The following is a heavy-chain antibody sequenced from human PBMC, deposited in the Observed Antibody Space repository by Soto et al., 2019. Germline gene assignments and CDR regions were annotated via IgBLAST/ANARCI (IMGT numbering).Heavy chain of an antibody. CDR2: ISYDGSNK. J-gene: IGHJ6*02. Sequence: QVQLVESGGDVVQPGRSLRLSCAASGFTFSSYAMHWVRQAPGKGLEWVAVISYDGSNKYYADSVKGRFTISRDNSKNTLYLQMNSLRAEDTAVYYCARDRKRTSGIAVAGTLAGYYYYGMDVWGQGTTVTVSS. D-gene: IGHD6-19*01. CDR3: ARDRKRTSGIAVAGTLAGYYYYGMDV. CDR1: GFTFSSYA. V-gene: IGHV3-30-3*01.